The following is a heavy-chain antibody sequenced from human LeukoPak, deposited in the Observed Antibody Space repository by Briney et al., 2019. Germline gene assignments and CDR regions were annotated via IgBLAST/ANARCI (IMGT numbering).Heavy chain of an antibody. Sequence: ASVKVSCTASGGTFSSYAISWVRQAPGQGLEWMGWISAYNGNTNYAQKLQGRVTMTTDTSTSTAYMELRSLRSDDTAVYYCARDISGSYWPDAFDIWGQGTMVTVSS. V-gene: IGHV1-18*01. J-gene: IGHJ3*02. CDR2: ISAYNGNT. CDR1: GGTFSSYA. CDR3: ARDISGSYWPDAFDI. D-gene: IGHD1-26*01.